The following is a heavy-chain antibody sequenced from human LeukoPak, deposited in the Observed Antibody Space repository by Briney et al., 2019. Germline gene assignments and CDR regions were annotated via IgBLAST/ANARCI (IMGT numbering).Heavy chain of an antibody. J-gene: IGHJ4*02. CDR3: ARTIGSGPLGHFDY. CDR1: AFTFTNSY. Sequence: GGSLRLSCVASAFTFTNSYMSWIRQAPGKGLEWVSYISSSASTIFYADSVKGRFTISRDNAKNSLYLEMNSLRAEDTAVYYCARTIGSGPLGHFDYWGQETLVTVSS. V-gene: IGHV3-11*01. CDR2: ISSSASTI. D-gene: IGHD3-3*01.